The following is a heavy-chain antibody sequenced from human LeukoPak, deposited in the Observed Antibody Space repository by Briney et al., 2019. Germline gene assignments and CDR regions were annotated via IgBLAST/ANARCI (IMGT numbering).Heavy chain of an antibody. V-gene: IGHV4-59*01. CDR2: IYFGGTT. Sequence: SETLSLTCSLSRCSIKKYYWSWIWQPPGKGLEWLGNIYFGGTTDYNSSLKSRLTISVDTFKNQLSLNLQSVTAADTSTYYCSRHRSDTGSKKSVNWFDPWGQGTLVTVSS. J-gene: IGHJ5*02. D-gene: IGHD2-2*01. CDR3: SRHRSDTGSKKSVNWFDP. CDR1: RCSIKKYY.